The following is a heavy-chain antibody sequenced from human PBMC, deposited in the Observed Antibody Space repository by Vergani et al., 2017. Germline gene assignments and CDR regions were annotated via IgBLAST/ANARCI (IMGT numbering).Heavy chain of an antibody. CDR1: GYTFTYRY. J-gene: IGHJ5*02. Sequence: QMQLVQSGAEVKKTGSSVKVSCKASGYTFTYRYLHWVRQAPGQALEWMGWITPFNGNTNYAQKFQDRVTITRDRSMSTAYMELSSLRSEDTTVYYCARVLQGPAASGGFDPWGQGTLVTVSS. V-gene: IGHV1-45*02. CDR2: ITPFNGNT. D-gene: IGHD2-2*01. CDR3: ARVLQGPAASGGFDP.